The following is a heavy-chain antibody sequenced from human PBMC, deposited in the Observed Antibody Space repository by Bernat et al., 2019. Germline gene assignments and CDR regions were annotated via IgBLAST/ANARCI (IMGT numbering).Heavy chain of an antibody. Sequence: VQLVESGGGVVQPGRSLRLSCAASGLTFSSYWMHWVRQAPGKGLVWVSRVNSDGSSTSYADSVKGRFTVSRDNAKNTLYLQMNSLRAEDTAVYYCAKAEYSSSSRHFDYWGQGTLVTVSS. V-gene: IGHV3-74*02. CDR2: VNSDGSST. CDR1: GLTFSSYW. CDR3: AKAEYSSSSRHFDY. D-gene: IGHD6-6*01. J-gene: IGHJ4*02.